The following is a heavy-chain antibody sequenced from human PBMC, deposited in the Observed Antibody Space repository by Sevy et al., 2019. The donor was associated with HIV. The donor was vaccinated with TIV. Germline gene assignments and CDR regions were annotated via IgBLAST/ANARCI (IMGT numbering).Heavy chain of an antibody. CDR2: ISGSGGTT. J-gene: IGHJ6*02. CDR1: GFTFSNYA. CDR3: AKVLPCSSNSCYYYYHYGMDV. V-gene: IGHV3-23*01. D-gene: IGHD2-2*01. Sequence: GGSLRLSCAASGFTFSNYAMSWVRQAPGKGLEWVSAISGSGGTTYYADSVKGRFTISRDNSKNTLYLQMNSLRAEDTAVYYCAKVLPCSSNSCYYYYHYGMDVWGQGTTVTVSS.